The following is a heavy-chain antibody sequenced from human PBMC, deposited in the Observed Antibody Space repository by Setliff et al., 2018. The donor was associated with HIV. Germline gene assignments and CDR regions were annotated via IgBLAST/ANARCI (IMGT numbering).Heavy chain of an antibody. D-gene: IGHD3-16*01. CDR2: IIPIFGTA. J-gene: IGHJ2*01. CDR3: ARDAGGYVWGSYRYFDL. V-gene: IGHV1-69*13. Sequence: ASVKVSCKASGGTFSSYAISWVRQAPGQGLEWMGGIIPIFGTANYAQKFQGRVTITADESTSTAYMELSSLRSEDTAVYYCARDAGGYVWGSYRYFDLWGRGTLVTVSS. CDR1: GGTFSSYA.